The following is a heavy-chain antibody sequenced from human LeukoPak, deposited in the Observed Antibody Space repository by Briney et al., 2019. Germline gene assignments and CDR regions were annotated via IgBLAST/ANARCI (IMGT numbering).Heavy chain of an antibody. CDR3: AREDRVGGSLDS. CDR1: GFTFSGYR. CDR2: IKQDGSEK. V-gene: IGHV3-7*01. Sequence: GGSLRLSCAASGFTFSGYRMNWVRQAPGKGLEWVAYIKQDGSEKYYVDSVKGRFTISRDNAKNSLYLQMNSLGAEDTAVYYCAREDRVGGSLDSWGQGTLVTVSS. D-gene: IGHD1-26*01. J-gene: IGHJ4*02.